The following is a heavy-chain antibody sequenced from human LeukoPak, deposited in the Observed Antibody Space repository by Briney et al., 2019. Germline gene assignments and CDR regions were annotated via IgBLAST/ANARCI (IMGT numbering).Heavy chain of an antibody. CDR1: GGSFSGYY. CDR3: ARGRRWIPPLFDY. D-gene: IGHD2-2*03. J-gene: IGHJ4*02. V-gene: IGHV4-34*01. CDR2: INHSGST. Sequence: SSETLSLTCAVYGGSFSGYYWSWIRLPPGKGLEWIGEINHSGSTNYNPSLKSRVTISVDTSKNQFSLKLSSVTAADTAVYYCARGRRWIPPLFDYWGQGTLVTVSS.